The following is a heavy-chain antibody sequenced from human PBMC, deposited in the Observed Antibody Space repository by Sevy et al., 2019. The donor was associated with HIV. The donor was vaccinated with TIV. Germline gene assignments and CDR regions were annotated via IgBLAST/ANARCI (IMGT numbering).Heavy chain of an antibody. CDR2: MYPGDSDT. Sequence: GESLKISCKGSGYRLTDYWIVWVRQMPGKGLEWMGMMYPGDSDTRYSPSFQGQVTISVDKSISTAYLQWRSLKASDTAIFYCARGATGTLPSYYYYPMDVWGQGTTVTVSS. CDR1: GYRLTDYW. V-gene: IGHV5-51*01. D-gene: IGHD1-1*01. J-gene: IGHJ6*02. CDR3: ARGATGTLPSYYYYPMDV.